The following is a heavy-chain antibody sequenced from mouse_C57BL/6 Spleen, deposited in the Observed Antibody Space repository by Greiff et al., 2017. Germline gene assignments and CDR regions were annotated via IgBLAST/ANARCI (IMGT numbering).Heavy chain of an antibody. V-gene: IGHV6-6*01. Sequence: EVKLQESGGGLVQPGGSMKLSCAASGFTFSDAWMDWVRQSPEKGLEWVAEIRNKANNHATYYAESVKGRFTISSDDSKSSVYLQVNSLRTEDTGMYYCASGGYGSRGYWYFDVWGTGTTVTVSA. CDR2: IRNKANNHAT. CDR3: ASGGYGSRGYWYFDV. CDR1: GFTFSDAW. D-gene: IGHD1-1*01. J-gene: IGHJ1*03.